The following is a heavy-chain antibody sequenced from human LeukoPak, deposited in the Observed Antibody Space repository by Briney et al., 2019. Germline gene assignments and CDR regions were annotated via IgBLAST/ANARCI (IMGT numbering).Heavy chain of an antibody. D-gene: IGHD2-15*01. CDR2: IYYSGST. Sequence: GSLRLSCAASGFTVSINYMSWVRQPPGKGLEWIGYIYYSGSTNYNHSLKSRVTISVDTSKNQVSLKLSSVTAADTAVYYCARSGGSNYNWFDPWGQGTLVTVSS. J-gene: IGHJ5*02. CDR3: ARSGGSNYNWFDP. V-gene: IGHV4-59*08. CDR1: GFTVSINY.